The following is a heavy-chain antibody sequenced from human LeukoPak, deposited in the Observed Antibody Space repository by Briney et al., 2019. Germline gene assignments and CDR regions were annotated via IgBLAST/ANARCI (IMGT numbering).Heavy chain of an antibody. Sequence: SETLSLTCTVSGSSIGSSTYYWVWIRQPPGKGLEWIGSIYYNGDTYYSPSLQSRVSISVATSKNQFSLKLSSVTAADTAVYYCARERLSYYYMDAWGKGTTVTVSS. V-gene: IGHV4-39*07. CDR1: GSSIGSSTYY. J-gene: IGHJ6*03. CDR2: IYYNGDT. D-gene: IGHD1-1*01. CDR3: ARERLSYYYMDA.